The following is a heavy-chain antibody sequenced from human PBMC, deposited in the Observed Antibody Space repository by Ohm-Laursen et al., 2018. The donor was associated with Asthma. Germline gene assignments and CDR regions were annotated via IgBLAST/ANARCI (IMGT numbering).Heavy chain of an antibody. V-gene: IGHV3-30-3*01. CDR1: GFTFRSYA. D-gene: IGHD6-19*01. CDR3: ARDHSLDSSGGPFDY. Sequence: SLRLSCAASGFTFRSYAMHWVRQAPGKGLEWVAVISYDGSNKYYADSVKGRFTISRDNSKNTLYLQMNSLRAGDTAVYYCARDHSLDSSGGPFDYWGQGTLVTVSS. J-gene: IGHJ4*02. CDR2: ISYDGSNK.